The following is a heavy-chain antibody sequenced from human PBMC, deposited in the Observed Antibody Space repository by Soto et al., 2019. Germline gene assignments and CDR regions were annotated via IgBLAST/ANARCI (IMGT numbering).Heavy chain of an antibody. J-gene: IGHJ4*02. CDR3: ARGDCSGGSCYFFDY. V-gene: IGHV4-59*01. Sequence: SETLSLTCTVSGGSISSYYWSWIRQPPGKGLEWIGYIYYSGSTNYNPSLKSRVTISVDTSKNQFSLKLSSVTAADTAVYYCARGDCSGGSCYFFDYWGQGTLVTVSS. CDR2: IYYSGST. CDR1: GGSISSYY. D-gene: IGHD2-15*01.